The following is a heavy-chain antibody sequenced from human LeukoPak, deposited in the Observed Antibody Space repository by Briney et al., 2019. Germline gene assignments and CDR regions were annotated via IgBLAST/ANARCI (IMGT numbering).Heavy chain of an antibody. D-gene: IGHD6-13*01. CDR1: GGSTSSGGYY. V-gene: IGHV4-31*03. Sequence: SETLSLTCTVSGGSTSSGGYYWSWIRQHPGKGLEWIGYIYYSGSTYYNPSLKSRVTISVDTSKNQFSLKLSSVTAADTAVYYCARDLRGSSWYWFDPWGQGTLVTVSS. J-gene: IGHJ5*02. CDR3: ARDLRGSSWYWFDP. CDR2: IYYSGST.